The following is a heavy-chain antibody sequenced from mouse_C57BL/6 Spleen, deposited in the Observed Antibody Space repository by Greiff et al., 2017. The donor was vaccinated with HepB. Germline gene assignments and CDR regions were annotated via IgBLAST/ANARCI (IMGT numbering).Heavy chain of an antibody. CDR3: AIGSDVSCFDY. CDR2: IYPGDGDT. V-gene: IGHV1-82*01. D-gene: IGHD2-14*01. J-gene: IGHJ2*01. Sequence: QVQLQQSGPELVKPGASVKISCKASGYAFSSSWMHWVKQRPGKGLEWIGRIYPGDGDTNYNEKFKGKATMTADKSSSTAYMQLSSLTSADSAFDFCAIGSDVSCFDYWGQGTTLTVSS. CDR1: GYAFSSSW.